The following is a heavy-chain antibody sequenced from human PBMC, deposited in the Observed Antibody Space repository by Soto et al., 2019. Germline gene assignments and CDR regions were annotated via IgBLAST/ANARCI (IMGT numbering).Heavy chain of an antibody. CDR2: ISHDGSNK. CDR1: GFTLSYYA. V-gene: IGHV3-30*03. CDR3: XXSVIAVAGYLSYFDY. D-gene: IGHD6-19*01. J-gene: IGHJ4*02. Sequence: QVQLVESGGGVVQPGRSLRLSCAASGFTLSYYAMHWVRQAPGKGLEWVAVISHDGSNKYYVDSVKGRFTISRDNSKNTLYLQMNSLRAEDTGVYXXXXSVIAVAGYLSYFDYWGQGTLVTVSS.